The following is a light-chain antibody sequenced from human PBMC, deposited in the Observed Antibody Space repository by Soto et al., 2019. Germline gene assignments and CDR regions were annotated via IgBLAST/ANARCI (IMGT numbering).Light chain of an antibody. CDR3: QVWDSSSDRWV. J-gene: IGLJ3*02. CDR1: KIANKS. CDR2: DDS. Sequence: VLSQPPSVSVAPGQTAVIPRGERKIANKSLNWYQQRPGQAPVLVVYDDSDRPSGIPERFSGSNSGNTATLTISRVEAGDEADYYCQVWDSSSDRWVFGGGTQLTVL. V-gene: IGLV3-21*02.